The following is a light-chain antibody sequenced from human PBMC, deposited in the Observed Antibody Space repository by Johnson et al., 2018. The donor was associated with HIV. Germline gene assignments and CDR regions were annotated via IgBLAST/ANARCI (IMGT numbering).Light chain of an antibody. J-gene: IGLJ1*01. Sequence: QSVLTQPPSVSAAPGQKVTISCSGSSSNIGNNYVSWYQQLPGTAPKLLIYDNYKRPSGTPDRFSGSKSGTSATLGITGLQTGDEADYYCGTWDTSLSAGGGFGTGTKVAVL. V-gene: IGLV1-51*01. CDR1: SSNIGNNY. CDR2: DNY. CDR3: GTWDTSLSAGGG.